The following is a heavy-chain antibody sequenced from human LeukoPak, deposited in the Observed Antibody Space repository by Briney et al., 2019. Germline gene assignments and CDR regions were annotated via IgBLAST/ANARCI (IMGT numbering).Heavy chain of an antibody. J-gene: IGHJ4*02. CDR2: INSDGSST. CDR3: AKGSAVPAAHLHYFDY. CDR1: GFTFSSYW. Sequence: GGSLRLSCAASGFTFSSYWMHWVRQAPGKGLVWVSRINSDGSSTSYADSEKGRFTISRDNAKNTLYLQMNSLRAEDTAVYYCAKGSAVPAAHLHYFDYWGQGTQVTVSS. V-gene: IGHV3-74*01. D-gene: IGHD2-2*01.